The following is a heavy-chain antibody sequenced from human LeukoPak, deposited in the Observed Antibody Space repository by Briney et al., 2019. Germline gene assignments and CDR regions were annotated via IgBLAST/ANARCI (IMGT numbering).Heavy chain of an antibody. CDR2: IKQDGSEE. CDR3: ARNQRRLDY. Sequence: GGSLRLSCAASGFTFSTYWMSWVRQAPGKGLELVSNIKQDGSEEYYVDSVKGRFTISRDNAKNSLYLQMNSLRAEDTAVYYCARNQRRLDYWGQGTLVTVSS. CDR1: GFTFSTYW. V-gene: IGHV3-7*01. D-gene: IGHD1-14*01. J-gene: IGHJ4*02.